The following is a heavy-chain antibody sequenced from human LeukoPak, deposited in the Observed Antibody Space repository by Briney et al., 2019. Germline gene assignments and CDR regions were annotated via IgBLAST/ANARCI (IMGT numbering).Heavy chain of an antibody. CDR2: INHSGST. V-gene: IGHV4-34*01. D-gene: IGHD3-10*01. CDR1: GGSFSGYY. J-gene: IGHJ6*03. CDR3: ARTRSGSYYFGYYYYMDV. Sequence: PSETLSLTCAVYGGSFSGYYWSWIRQPPGKGLEWIGEINHSGSTNYNPSLKSRVTISVDTSKNQFSLKLSSVTAADTAVNYCARTRSGSYYFGYYYYMDVWGKGTTVTVSS.